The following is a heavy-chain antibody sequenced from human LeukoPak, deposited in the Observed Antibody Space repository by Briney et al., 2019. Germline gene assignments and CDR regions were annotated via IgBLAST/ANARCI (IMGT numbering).Heavy chain of an antibody. CDR2: ISYAGSSS. V-gene: IGHV3-23*01. D-gene: IGHD1-26*01. Sequence: PGGSLRLSCAASGFTFSSYAMTWVRQAPGKGLEWVSTISYAGSSSYYADSAKGRFTISRDNSKNTLYLQMGSLRAEDTAIYYWGKVSRTGALRAFASWGKETLV. J-gene: IGHJ4*02. CDR3: GKVSRTGALRAFAS. CDR1: GFTFSSYA.